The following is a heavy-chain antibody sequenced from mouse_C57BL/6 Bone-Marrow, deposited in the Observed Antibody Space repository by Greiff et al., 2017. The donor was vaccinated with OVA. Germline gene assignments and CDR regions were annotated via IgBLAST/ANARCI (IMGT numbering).Heavy chain of an antibody. V-gene: IGHV1-59*01. CDR2: IDPSDSST. CDR1: GYTFTSYW. CDR3: ANDYLDD. Sequence: QVQPQQPGAELVRPGTSVKLSCKASGYTFTSYWMHWVKQRPGQGLEWIGVIDPSDSSTNSNQKFKGKATLTVAKSSSTAYLQLSSLTSEDSAVYYCANDYLDDWGQGTTLTVSS. J-gene: IGHJ2*01. D-gene: IGHD2-4*01.